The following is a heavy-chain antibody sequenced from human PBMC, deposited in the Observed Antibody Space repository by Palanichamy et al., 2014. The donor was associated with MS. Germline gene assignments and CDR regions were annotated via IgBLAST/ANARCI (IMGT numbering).Heavy chain of an antibody. CDR2: INQSGST. J-gene: IGHJ6*03. CDR3: SRGNRTQGATAGTFYNSFYMDV. Sequence: GGSLSGYYWSWIRQSPGKGLDWIGEINQSGSTNYSPSLKSRLTMSIDTSKNQFSLMLRSVTAADTAVYYCSRGNRTQGATAGTFYNSFYMDVWGRGATVTVSS. V-gene: IGHV4-34*01. D-gene: IGHD6-13*01. CDR1: GGSLSGYY.